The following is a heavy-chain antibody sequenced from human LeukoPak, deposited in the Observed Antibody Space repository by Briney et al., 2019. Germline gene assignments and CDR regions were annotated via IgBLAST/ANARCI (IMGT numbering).Heavy chain of an antibody. Sequence: GGSLRLSCAASGFTFSSYEMNWVRQAPGKGLEWVSYISSSCSTIYYADSVKGRFTISRDNAKNSLYLQMNSLRAEDTAVYYCATSSEFGDNAELEVWGQGALVTVSS. CDR2: ISSSCSTI. D-gene: IGHD4-17*01. V-gene: IGHV3-48*03. J-gene: IGHJ1*01. CDR3: ATSSEFGDNAELEV. CDR1: GFTFSSYE.